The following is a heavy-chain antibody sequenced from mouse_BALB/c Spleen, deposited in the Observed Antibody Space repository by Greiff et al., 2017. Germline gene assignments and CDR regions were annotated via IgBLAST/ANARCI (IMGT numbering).Heavy chain of an antibody. CDR1: GYTFTSYW. Sequence: DLVKPGASVKLSCMASGYTFTSYWINWIKQRPGQGLEWIGRIAPGSGSTYYNEMFKGKATLTVDTSSSTAYIQLSSLSSEDSAVYFCARFYGNYGYFDVWGAGTTVTVSS. D-gene: IGHD2-1*01. CDR3: ARFYGNYGYFDV. J-gene: IGHJ1*01. CDR2: IAPGSGST. V-gene: IGHV1S41*01.